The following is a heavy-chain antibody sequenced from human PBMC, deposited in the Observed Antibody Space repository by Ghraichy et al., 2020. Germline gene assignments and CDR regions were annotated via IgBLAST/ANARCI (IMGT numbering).Heavy chain of an antibody. D-gene: IGHD6-6*01. J-gene: IGHJ2*01. CDR3: ARHPESGLGGPWYFDL. CDR2: IYYSRST. Sequence: ETLSLTCSVSGGSLNKYYWSWIRQPPGKGLEWIGYIYYSRSTNYNPSLKSRVTISLDTSKIQFSLRLSSVTAADTAIYYCARHPESGLGGPWYFDLWGRGTLVTVSS. CDR1: GGSLNKYY. V-gene: IGHV4-59*08.